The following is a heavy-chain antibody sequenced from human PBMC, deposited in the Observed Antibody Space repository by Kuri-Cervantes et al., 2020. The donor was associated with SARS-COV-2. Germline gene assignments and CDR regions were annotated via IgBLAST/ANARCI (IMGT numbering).Heavy chain of an antibody. J-gene: IGHJ6*03. Sequence: AETLSLTCAVSGYSISGGYYWDWIRQPPGKGLEWIGSIYHSGSTYYNPSLKSRVTISVDTSKNQFSLKVSSVTAADTAVYYCARNNRYCASTSCYRAHYMDVWGKGTTVTVSS. CDR2: IYHSGST. CDR3: ARNNRYCASTSCYRAHYMDV. D-gene: IGHD2-2*01. V-gene: IGHV4-38-2*01. CDR1: GYSISGGYY.